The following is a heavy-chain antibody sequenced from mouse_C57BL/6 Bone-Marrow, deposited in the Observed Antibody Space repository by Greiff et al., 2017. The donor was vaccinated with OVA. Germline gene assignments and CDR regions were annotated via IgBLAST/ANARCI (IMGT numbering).Heavy chain of an antibody. Sequence: QVQLQQPGAELVKPGASVKMSCKASGYTFTSYWMTWVKQRPGQGLEWIGDIYPGSGSTNYNEKFKSKATLTVDTSSSTAYMQLSSLTSEDSAVYYCARDYGSSYVGAMDYWGQGTSVTVSS. CDR1: GYTFTSYW. J-gene: IGHJ4*01. CDR2: IYPGSGST. D-gene: IGHD1-1*01. CDR3: ARDYGSSYVGAMDY. V-gene: IGHV1-55*01.